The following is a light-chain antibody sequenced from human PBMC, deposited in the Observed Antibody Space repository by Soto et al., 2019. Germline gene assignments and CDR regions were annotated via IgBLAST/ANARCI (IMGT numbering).Light chain of an antibody. Sequence: IQMTQSPSSLSASIGYRLTITDVASQGIRNDLGWYKQKXGKAPEXXIYAASTLQSGVPSRFSGSGSGTDFTLTISCLKSEDFETYYCQQYYSFPVTFGQGTKVDIK. V-gene: IGKV1-17*01. CDR3: QQYYSFPVT. J-gene: IGKJ1*01. CDR1: QGIRND. CDR2: AAS.